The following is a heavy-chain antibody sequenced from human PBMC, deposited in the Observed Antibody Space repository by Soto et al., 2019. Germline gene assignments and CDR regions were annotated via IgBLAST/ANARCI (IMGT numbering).Heavy chain of an antibody. CDR3: ARGEDWFDS. CDR1: GFTFEDFA. J-gene: IGHJ5*01. Sequence: GGSLRLSCAASGFTFEDFAMNWVRQAPGKGPEWVSRISWNGGRIDYADSVKGRFTIYRDNAKNALYLQMNALRPEDTAVYYCARGEDWFDSWGQGTLVTVSS. CDR2: ISWNGGRI. V-gene: IGHV3-9*01.